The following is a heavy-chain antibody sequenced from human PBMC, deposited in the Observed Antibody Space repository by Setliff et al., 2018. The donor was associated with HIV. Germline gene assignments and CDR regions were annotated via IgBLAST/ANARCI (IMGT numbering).Heavy chain of an antibody. CDR2: IRYDDSYK. V-gene: IGHV3-30*02. D-gene: IGHD6-19*01. J-gene: IGHJ4*02. Sequence: GGSLRLSCAASGFTFSFYGMHWVRQAPGKGLEWVAFIRYDDSYKYYVDSVTGRFTISRDNAKNSLYLQMNSLRAEDTAVYYCARDPGSGWYVNRYLDYWGQGTLVTVSS. CDR3: ARDPGSGWYVNRYLDY. CDR1: GFTFSFYG.